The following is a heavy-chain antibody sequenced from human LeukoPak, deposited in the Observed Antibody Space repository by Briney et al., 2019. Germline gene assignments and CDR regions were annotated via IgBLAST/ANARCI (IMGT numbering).Heavy chain of an antibody. V-gene: IGHV3-23*01. CDR3: AKNPRGEQWLDYYFDY. Sequence: PGGSLRLSCAASGFTFSSYAMSWVRQAPGKGLEWVSAVSGSGGSTYYADSVKGRFTISRDNSKNTLYLQVNSLRAEDTAVYYCAKNPRGEQWLDYYFDYWGQGTLVTVSS. D-gene: IGHD6-19*01. CDR2: VSGSGGST. J-gene: IGHJ4*02. CDR1: GFTFSSYA.